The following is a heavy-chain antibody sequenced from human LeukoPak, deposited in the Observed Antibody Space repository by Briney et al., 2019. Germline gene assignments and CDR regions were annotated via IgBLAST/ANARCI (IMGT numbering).Heavy chain of an antibody. CDR1: GXTFSNYA. V-gene: IGHV3-23*01. J-gene: IGHJ6*02. Sequence: PGGSLRLSCAASGXTFSNYAMNWVRQAPGKGLEWVSLISSSGDNAYYADSVRGRFTISRDKSKNTVSLQMNSLRGEDTAVYYCAKDVRVGGGGMDVWGQGTPVTVSS. D-gene: IGHD1-26*01. CDR3: AKDVRVGGGGMDV. CDR2: ISSSGDNA.